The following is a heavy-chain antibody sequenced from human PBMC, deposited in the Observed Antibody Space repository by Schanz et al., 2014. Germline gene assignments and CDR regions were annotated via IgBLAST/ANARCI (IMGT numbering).Heavy chain of an antibody. CDR2: IWSDGSGK. J-gene: IGHJ4*02. Sequence: VQLVESGGGLVQPGGSLRLSCAASGFTFSSYAMSWVRQAPGKGLEWVAVIWSDGSGKYYADSVKGRFTISRDNAKNSLYLQMNSLKTEDTAMYYCARRASCSRIGCPFDSWGQGTLVTVSS. CDR3: ARRASCSRIGCPFDS. V-gene: IGHV3-33*08. D-gene: IGHD2-2*01. CDR1: GFTFSSYA.